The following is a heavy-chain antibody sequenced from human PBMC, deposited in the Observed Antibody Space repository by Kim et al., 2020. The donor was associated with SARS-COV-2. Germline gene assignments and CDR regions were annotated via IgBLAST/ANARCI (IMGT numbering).Heavy chain of an antibody. CDR1: GGSFSGYY. CDR3: ARGGDSNSSWYWYYYYGMDV. D-gene: IGHD6-13*01. Sequence: SETLSLTCAVYGGSFSGYYWSWIRQPPGKGLEWIGEINHSGSTNYNPSLKSRVTISVDTSKNQFSLKLSSVTAADTAVYYCARGGDSNSSWYWYYYYGMDVWGQGTTVTVSS. CDR2: INHSGST. J-gene: IGHJ6*02. V-gene: IGHV4-34*01.